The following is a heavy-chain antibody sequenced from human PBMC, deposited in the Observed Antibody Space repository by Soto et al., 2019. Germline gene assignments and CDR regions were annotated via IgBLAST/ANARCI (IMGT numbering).Heavy chain of an antibody. D-gene: IGHD2-2*02. Sequence: QVQLVESGGGVVQPGRSLRLSCAASGFTFSSYGMHWVRQAPGKGLEWVAVISYDGSNKYYADSVKGRFTISRDNSKNTLYLQMNSLRAEDTAVYYCSKSMYCSSTSCYISHYYYYMEVWGKGTTVTVSS. V-gene: IGHV3-30*18. J-gene: IGHJ6*03. CDR1: GFTFSSYG. CDR3: SKSMYCSSTSCYISHYYYYMEV. CDR2: ISYDGSNK.